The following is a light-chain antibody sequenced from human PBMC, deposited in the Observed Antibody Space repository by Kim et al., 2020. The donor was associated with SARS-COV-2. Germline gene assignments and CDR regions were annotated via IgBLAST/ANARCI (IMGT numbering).Light chain of an antibody. Sequence: EVVLTQSPGTLSLSPGERATLSCRASQSISNNYLAWFQHKPGQAPRLLIYVASSRATGIPDRFSGSGSGTDFTLTISRLEPEDFAVYFCQHYGTSPLTFGGGTKVEI. CDR3: QHYGTSPLT. CDR1: QSISNNY. V-gene: IGKV3-20*01. CDR2: VAS. J-gene: IGKJ4*01.